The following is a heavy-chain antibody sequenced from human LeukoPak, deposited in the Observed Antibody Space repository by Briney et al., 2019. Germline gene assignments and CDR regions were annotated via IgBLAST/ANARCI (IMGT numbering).Heavy chain of an antibody. J-gene: IGHJ6*02. D-gene: IGHD6-13*01. CDR3: ARGGIAAAGTYGMDV. CDR1: GFTLSDYY. V-gene: IGHV3-11*06. Sequence: GGSLRLSCAASGFTLSDYYMSWISQAPGKGLEWVSYISSSSSYTNYADSVKGRFTISRDNAKNSLYLQMNSLRAEDTAVYYCARGGIAAAGTYGMDVWGQGTTVTVSS. CDR2: ISSSSSYT.